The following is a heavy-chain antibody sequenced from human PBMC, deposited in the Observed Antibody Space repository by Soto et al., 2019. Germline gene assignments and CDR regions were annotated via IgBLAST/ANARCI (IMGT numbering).Heavy chain of an antibody. D-gene: IGHD2-2*01. CDR1: GGSITSSSYS. Sequence: SETLSLTCAVSGGSITSSSYSWGWVRQPPGKGLEWIATFYYSENTHYNPSLESRVTISVDTSKNQFSLKLSSVTAADTAVYYCARLGGHFSSSSCFGFYVMDVWGQGTTVTVSS. V-gene: IGHV4-39*01. CDR2: FYYSENT. J-gene: IGHJ6*02. CDR3: ARLGGHFSSSSCFGFYVMDV.